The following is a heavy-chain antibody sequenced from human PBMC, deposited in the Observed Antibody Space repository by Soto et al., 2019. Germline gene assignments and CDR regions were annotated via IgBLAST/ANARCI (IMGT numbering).Heavy chain of an antibody. CDR2: INHSGST. D-gene: IGHD2-15*01. V-gene: IGHV4-34*01. J-gene: IGHJ6*02. Sequence: QVQLQQWGAGLLKPSETLSLTCAVYGGSFSGYYWSWIRQPPGKGLEWIGEINHSGSTNYNPSLKSRVTISVDTSKNQFSLKLSSVTAADTAVYYCARGGSGGSQYYYYGMDVWGQGTTVTVSS. CDR1: GGSFSGYY. CDR3: ARGGSGGSQYYYYGMDV.